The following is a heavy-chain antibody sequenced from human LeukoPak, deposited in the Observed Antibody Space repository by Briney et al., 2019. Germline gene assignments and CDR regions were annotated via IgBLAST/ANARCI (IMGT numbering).Heavy chain of an antibody. D-gene: IGHD6-6*01. Sequence: GGPLRLSCAASGFTFSSYSMNWVRQAPGKGLEWVSSISSSSSYIYYADSVKGRFTISRDNAKNSLYLQMNSLRAEDTAVYYCARAGEYSSSSDYWGQGTLVTVSS. J-gene: IGHJ4*02. CDR2: ISSSSSYI. V-gene: IGHV3-21*01. CDR1: GFTFSSYS. CDR3: ARAGEYSSSSDY.